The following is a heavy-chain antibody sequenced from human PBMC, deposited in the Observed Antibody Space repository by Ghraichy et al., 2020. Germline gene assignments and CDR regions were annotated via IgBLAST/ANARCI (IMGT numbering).Heavy chain of an antibody. CDR3: ARGDINSGYDY. D-gene: IGHD5-12*01. CDR2: ITGTSNYI. Sequence: GESLNISCAGSEFTFSTYSMDWVRQAPGKGLEWVSSITGTSNYIYYADSVKGRFTISRDNAKNSLYLQMNSLRAEDTAVYYCARGDINSGYDYWGQGTLVTVSS. V-gene: IGHV3-21*01. J-gene: IGHJ4*02. CDR1: EFTFSTYS.